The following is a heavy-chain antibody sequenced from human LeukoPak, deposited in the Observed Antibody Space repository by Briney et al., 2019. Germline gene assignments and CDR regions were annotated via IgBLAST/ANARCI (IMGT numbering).Heavy chain of an antibody. D-gene: IGHD1-26*01. CDR1: GYIFTSYY. Sequence: ASVKVSCKASGYIFTSYYMHWVRQAPGQGLEWMGRINPNNGATNYAQKLQGRVTITGDTSISTAYMELSSLRSDDTAVYYCTRESGSYHGNDYWGQGTLVTVSS. CDR2: INPNNGAT. J-gene: IGHJ4*02. V-gene: IGHV1-2*06. CDR3: TRESGSYHGNDY.